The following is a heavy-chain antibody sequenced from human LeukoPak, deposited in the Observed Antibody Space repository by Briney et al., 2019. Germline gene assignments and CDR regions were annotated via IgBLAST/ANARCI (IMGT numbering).Heavy chain of an antibody. CDR2: IYYSGST. Sequence: SETLSLTCTVSGGSISSGGYYWSWIRQHPGKGLEWIGYIYYSGSTYYNPSLKSRVTISVDTSKNQFSLKLSSVTAADTAVYFCARHAYYYGSGSYYFDYWGQGTLVTVSS. D-gene: IGHD3-10*01. CDR1: GGSISSGGYY. J-gene: IGHJ4*02. CDR3: ARHAYYYGSGSYYFDY. V-gene: IGHV4-31*03.